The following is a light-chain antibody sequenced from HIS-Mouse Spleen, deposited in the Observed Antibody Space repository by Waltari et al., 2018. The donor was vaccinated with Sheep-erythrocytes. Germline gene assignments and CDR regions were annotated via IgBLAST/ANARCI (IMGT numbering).Light chain of an antibody. J-gene: IGLJ2*01. CDR1: SSDVVGYNY. CDR3: CSYAGSYTVV. Sequence: QSALTQPRSVSGSPGQSVTISCTGTSSDVVGYNYVSCYQQHPGKAPKLMISHVSNRPSGVPDRFSGSKSGNTASLTISGLQAEDEADYYCCSYAGSYTVVFGGGTKLTVL. V-gene: IGLV2-11*01. CDR2: HVS.